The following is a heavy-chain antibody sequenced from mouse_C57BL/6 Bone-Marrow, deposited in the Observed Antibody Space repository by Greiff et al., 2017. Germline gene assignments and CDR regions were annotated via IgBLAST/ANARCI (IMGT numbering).Heavy chain of an antibody. J-gene: IGHJ4*01. D-gene: IGHD2-1*01. V-gene: IGHV2-5*01. Sequence: VQLVESGPGLVQPSQSLSITCTVSGFSLTSYGVHWVRQSPGKGLEWLGVIWRGGSTDYNAAFMSRMSITKDNSKSQVFFKMNSLQADDTAIYYWAKGDPDYYGKGDYAMDYWGQGTSDTGSS. CDR3: AKGDPDYYGKGDYAMDY. CDR2: IWRGGST. CDR1: GFSLTSYG.